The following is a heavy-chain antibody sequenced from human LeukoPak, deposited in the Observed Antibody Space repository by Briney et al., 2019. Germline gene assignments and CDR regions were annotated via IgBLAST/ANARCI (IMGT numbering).Heavy chain of an antibody. CDR3: AREGKWELLRAFDI. D-gene: IGHD1-26*01. J-gene: IGHJ3*02. V-gene: IGHV4-59*01. CDR2: IYYSGST. Sequence: SETLSLTCTVSGGSISSYYWSWIRQPPGKGLEWIGYIYYSGSTNYNPSLKSRVTISVDTSKNQFSLKLSSVTAADTAMYFCAREGKWELLRAFDIWGQGTMVTVSS. CDR1: GGSISSYY.